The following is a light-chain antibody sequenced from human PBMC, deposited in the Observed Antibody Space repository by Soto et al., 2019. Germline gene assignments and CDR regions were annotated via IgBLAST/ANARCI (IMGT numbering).Light chain of an antibody. J-gene: IGLJ3*02. CDR3: CSYAGNSLWV. V-gene: IGLV2-11*01. Sequence: QSALTQPRSVSGSPGQSVTISCTGSSSDVGGSNFVSWYQQHPVKAPKLVIYDVSKRPSGVPDHFSGSKSGNTASLTISGLQAEDEADYYCCSYAGNSLWVFGGGTKLTVL. CDR2: DVS. CDR1: SSDVGGSNF.